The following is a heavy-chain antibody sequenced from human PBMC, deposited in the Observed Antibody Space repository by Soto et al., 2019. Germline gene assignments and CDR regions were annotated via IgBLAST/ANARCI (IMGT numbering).Heavy chain of an antibody. Sequence: EVQLLESGGGLVQPGGSLRLSCEASGFTFNSYGMNWVRQAPGKGLEWVSYISTSGTTIYYADSVKGRFTISRDNAKNSLFLQMNSLRAEDTAVYYCARDQPGEEEFDLWGRGTLVTVSS. V-gene: IGHV3-48*03. CDR1: GFTFNSYG. CDR2: ISTSGTTI. CDR3: ARDQPGEEEFDL. J-gene: IGHJ2*01. D-gene: IGHD7-27*01.